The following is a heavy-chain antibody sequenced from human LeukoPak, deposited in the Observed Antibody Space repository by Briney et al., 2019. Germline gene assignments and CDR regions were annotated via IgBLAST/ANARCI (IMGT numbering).Heavy chain of an antibody. J-gene: IGHJ6*03. CDR2: IIPIFGTA. Sequence: ASVKVSCKASGGTFSSYAISWVRQAPGQGLEWMGGIIPIFGTANYAQKFQGRVTITADKSTSTAYMELSSLRSEDTAVYYCARIRLGYCTSTSCPTYYYYYMDVWGKGTTVTISS. V-gene: IGHV1-69*06. CDR3: ARIRLGYCTSTSCPTYYYYYMDV. D-gene: IGHD2-2*01. CDR1: GGTFSSYA.